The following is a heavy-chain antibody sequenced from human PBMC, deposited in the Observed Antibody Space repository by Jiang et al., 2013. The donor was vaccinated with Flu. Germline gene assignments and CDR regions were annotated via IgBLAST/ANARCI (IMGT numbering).Heavy chain of an antibody. CDR1: AYTFTSYL. CDR2: INPSEGGA. D-gene: IGHD2-8*02. Sequence: SGAEVKQSGASVKVSCTASAYTFTSYLIHWVRQAPGQGLEWMGVINPSEGGASYAQKFQGRATMTRDTSTSSVYMELRSLRSEDTAVYYCTREAYDAGGYHYFDYWGQGTRVTVSS. V-gene: IGHV1-46*03. J-gene: IGHJ4*02. CDR3: TREAYDAGGYHYFDY.